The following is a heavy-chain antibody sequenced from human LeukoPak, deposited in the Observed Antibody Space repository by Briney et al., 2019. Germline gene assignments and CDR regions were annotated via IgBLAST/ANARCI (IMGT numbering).Heavy chain of an antibody. Sequence: GGSLRPSCVASGFTFRLYVMTWVRQAPGKGLEWVSAITGSGGSIYYADSVRGRFTISRDNSKNTLYLQMNSLRAEDTAVYYCAHPSTPDYGGLDYWGQGTLVTVSS. V-gene: IGHV3-23*01. CDR3: AHPSTPDYGGLDY. CDR1: GFTFRLYV. D-gene: IGHD4-17*01. CDR2: ITGSGGSI. J-gene: IGHJ4*02.